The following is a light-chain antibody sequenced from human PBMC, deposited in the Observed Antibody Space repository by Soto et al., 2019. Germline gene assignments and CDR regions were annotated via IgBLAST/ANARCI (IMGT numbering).Light chain of an antibody. J-gene: IGKJ4*01. CDR2: DAS. Sequence: EIVFTQSPATLSLSPGERATLSCMASQSVSSYLLWYQQKPGQAPRLLIYDASNRATGIPARFSGSGSGTDFTLTISSLEPEDFAVYYCQKRSNWPLNFGGGTKVDIK. CDR3: QKRSNWPLN. CDR1: QSVSSY. V-gene: IGKV3-11*01.